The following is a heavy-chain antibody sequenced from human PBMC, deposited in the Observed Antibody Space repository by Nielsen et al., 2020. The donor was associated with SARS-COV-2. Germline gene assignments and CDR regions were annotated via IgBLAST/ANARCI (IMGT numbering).Heavy chain of an antibody. J-gene: IGHJ4*02. D-gene: IGHD6-19*01. V-gene: IGHV1-24*01. CDR3: ARDWGIAVAASGY. Sequence: ASVKVSCKVSGYTLTELSMHWVRQAPGKGLEWMGGFDPEDGETIYAQKFQGRVTMTRDTSTSTVYMELSSLRSEDTAVYYCARDWGIAVAASGYWGQGTLVTVSS. CDR1: GYTLTELS. CDR2: FDPEDGET.